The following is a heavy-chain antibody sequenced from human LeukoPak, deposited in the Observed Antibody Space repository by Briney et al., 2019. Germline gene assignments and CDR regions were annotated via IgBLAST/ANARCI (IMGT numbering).Heavy chain of an antibody. Sequence: GGSLRLSCAASGFTFSDYYMSWVRQAPGKGLEWVSYISSGGATIKYAESVKGRFTISRDNAKNSLYLQMSSVRVEDTAVYYCARVPGSRSPYYLATWGRGALVPV. J-gene: IGHJ4*02. CDR3: ARVPGSRSPYYLAT. CDR2: ISSGGATI. CDR1: GFTFSDYY. D-gene: IGHD1-26*01. V-gene: IGHV3-11*04.